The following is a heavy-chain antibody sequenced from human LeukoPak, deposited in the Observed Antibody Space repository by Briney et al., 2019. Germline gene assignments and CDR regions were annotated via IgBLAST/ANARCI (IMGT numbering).Heavy chain of an antibody. V-gene: IGHV1-18*01. Sequence: ASVKVSCKASGYTFSNKGISWVRQAPGQGLKWMGWISGYNGHTKYAQKFQGRVAVTRDMSTSTVYMGLSSLRSEDTAVYYCAREFLLSSYAFDIWGQGTMVTVSS. CDR3: AREFLLSSYAFDI. CDR1: GYTFSNKG. D-gene: IGHD2-15*01. J-gene: IGHJ3*02. CDR2: ISGYNGHT.